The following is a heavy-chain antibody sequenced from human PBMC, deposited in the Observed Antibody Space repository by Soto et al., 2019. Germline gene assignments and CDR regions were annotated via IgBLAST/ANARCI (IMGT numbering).Heavy chain of an antibody. D-gene: IGHD2-8*02. V-gene: IGHV4-34*01. CDR3: ARDKITGLFDY. CDR2: INHSGST. CDR1: GGSFSCYY. Sequence: TSETLSLTCAVYGGSFSCYYWTWIRQPPGTGLEWIGEINHSGSTNYNPSLKSRVTISVDTSKNQFSLKLTFVTAADTAVYYCARDKITGLFDYWGQGTLVTVSS. J-gene: IGHJ4*02.